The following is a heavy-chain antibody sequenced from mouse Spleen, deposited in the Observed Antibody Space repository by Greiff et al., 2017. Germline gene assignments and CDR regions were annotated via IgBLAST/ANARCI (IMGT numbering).Heavy chain of an antibody. Sequence: QVQLQQSGAELVKPGASVKISCKASGYAFSSYWMNWVKQRPGKGLEWIGQIYPGDGDTNYNGKFKGKATLTADKSSSTAYMQLSSLTSEDSAVYFCARSSTVVDRMDYWGQGTSVTVSS. J-gene: IGHJ4*01. D-gene: IGHD1-1*01. V-gene: IGHV1-80*01. CDR2: IYPGDGDT. CDR1: GYAFSSYW. CDR3: ARSSTVVDRMDY.